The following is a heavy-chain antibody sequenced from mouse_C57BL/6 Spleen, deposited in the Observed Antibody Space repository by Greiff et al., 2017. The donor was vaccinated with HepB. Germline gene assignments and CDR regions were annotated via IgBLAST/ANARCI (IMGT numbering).Heavy chain of an antibody. CDR3: ARDLGRYYFDY. J-gene: IGHJ2*01. CDR2: ISYDGSN. V-gene: IGHV3-6*01. D-gene: IGHD4-1*01. CDR1: GYSITSGYY. Sequence: ESGPGLVKPSQSLSLTCSVTGYSITSGYYWNWIRQFPGNKLEWMGYISYDGSNNYNPSLKNRISITRGTSKNQFFLKLNSVTTEDTATYYCARDLGRYYFDYWGQGTTLTVSS.